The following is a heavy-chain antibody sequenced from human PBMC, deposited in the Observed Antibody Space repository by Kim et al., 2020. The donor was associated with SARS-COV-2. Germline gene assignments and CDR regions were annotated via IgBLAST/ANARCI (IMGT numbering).Heavy chain of an antibody. V-gene: IGHV4-59*01. D-gene: IGHD6-19*01. CDR2: IYYNGIT. Sequence: SETLSLTCTVSGGSISNYYWSWIRQPPGKGLEWIGYIYYNGITNYNPSLKSRVTISVDTSKNQVSLKVTSVIAADTAVYYCARDRGSGWGEFDYWGQGTL. CDR1: GGSISNYY. CDR3: ARDRGSGWGEFDY. J-gene: IGHJ4*02.